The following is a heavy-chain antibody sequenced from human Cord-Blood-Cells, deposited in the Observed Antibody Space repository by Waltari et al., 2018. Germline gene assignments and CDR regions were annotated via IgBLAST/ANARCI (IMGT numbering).Heavy chain of an antibody. CDR1: GGSISSYY. CDR3: ARHPPGGSYYFDY. CDR2: IYYSGST. D-gene: IGHD1-26*01. J-gene: IGHJ4*02. V-gene: IGHV4-59*08. Sequence: QVQLQESGPGLVKPSETLSLTCTVSGGSISSYYWSWIRQPPGKGLEWIGYIYYSGSTNYNPSLKGRVTRSVDTSKNQFSLKLSSVTAADTAVYYCARHPPGGSYYFDYWGQGTLVTVSS.